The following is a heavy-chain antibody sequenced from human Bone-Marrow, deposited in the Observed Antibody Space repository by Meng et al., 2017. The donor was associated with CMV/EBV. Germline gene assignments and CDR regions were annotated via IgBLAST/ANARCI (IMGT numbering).Heavy chain of an antibody. CDR3: ARPGGSYIH. V-gene: IGHV3-48*04. J-gene: IGHJ4*02. CDR1: GFTVSSNY. D-gene: IGHD1-26*01. CDR2: INSSSSTI. Sequence: GESLKISCAASGFTVSSNYMSWVRQAPGKGLEWVSYINSSSSTIYYADSVKGRFTISRDNAKNSLYLQMNSLRAEDTAVYYCARPGGSYIHWGQGTLVTVSS.